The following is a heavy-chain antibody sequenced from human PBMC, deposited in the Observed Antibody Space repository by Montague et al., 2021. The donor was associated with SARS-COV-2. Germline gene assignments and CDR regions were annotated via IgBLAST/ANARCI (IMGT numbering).Heavy chain of an antibody. J-gene: IGHJ6*02. CDR1: GFTFSSYC. CDR2: IKQDGSEK. Sequence: SLRLSCAASGFTFSSYCMSWVRQAPGKGLEWVVNIKQDGSEKYYXDSVKGRFTISRDNAKNSLYLQMNTLRAEDTAVYYCARVGLGIWFGELLSPYYYYGMDVWGRGTMVTVSS. CDR3: ARVGLGIWFGELLSPYYYYGMDV. V-gene: IGHV3-7*01. D-gene: IGHD3-10*01.